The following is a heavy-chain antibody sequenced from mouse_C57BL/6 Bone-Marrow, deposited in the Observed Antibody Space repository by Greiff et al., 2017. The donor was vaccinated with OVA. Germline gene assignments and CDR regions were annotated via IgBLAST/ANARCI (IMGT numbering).Heavy chain of an antibody. V-gene: IGHV1-81*01. CDR3: AREIYYGSSSDY. Sequence: VQLQQSGAELARPGASVKLSCKASGYTFTSYGISWVKQRTGQGLEWIGDIYPRSGNTYYNEKFKGKATLTADKSSSTAYMELRSLTSEDSAVYFCAREIYYGSSSDYWGQGTTLTVSS. J-gene: IGHJ2*01. CDR2: IYPRSGNT. CDR1: GYTFTSYG. D-gene: IGHD1-1*01.